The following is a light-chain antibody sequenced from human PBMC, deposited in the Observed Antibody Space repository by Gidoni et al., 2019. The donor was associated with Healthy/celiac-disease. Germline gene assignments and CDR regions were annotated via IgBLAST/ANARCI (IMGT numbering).Light chain of an antibody. CDR1: QSISIY. CDR3: QQSYSTPLT. J-gene: IGKJ4*01. Sequence: DIQMTQSTSSLSASVGDRVTITCRASQSISIYLNWYQHNPGNAPKLLIYAASSLQSGVPSRFSSSGSGTDFTLTISSLQPEDFATYYWQQSYSTPLTFGGGTKVEIK. CDR2: AAS. V-gene: IGKV1-39*01.